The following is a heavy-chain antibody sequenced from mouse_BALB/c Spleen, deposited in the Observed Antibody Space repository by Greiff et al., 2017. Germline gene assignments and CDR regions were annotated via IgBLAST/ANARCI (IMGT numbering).Heavy chain of an antibody. Sequence: LQQPGSELVRPGASVKLSCKASGYTFTSYWMHWVKQRHGQGLEWIGNIYPGSGSTHYDEKFKSKGTLTVDTSSSTAYMHLSSLTSEDAAVYYCTRSLLRGAMDYWGQGTSVTVSS. CDR1: GYTFTSYW. J-gene: IGHJ4*01. V-gene: IGHV1S22*01. CDR2: IYPGSGST. D-gene: IGHD1-2*01. CDR3: TRSLLRGAMDY.